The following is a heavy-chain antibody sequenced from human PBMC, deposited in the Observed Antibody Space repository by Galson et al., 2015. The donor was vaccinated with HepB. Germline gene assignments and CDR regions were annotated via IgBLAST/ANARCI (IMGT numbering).Heavy chain of an antibody. D-gene: IGHD3-16*02. CDR1: GFSFSSYA. J-gene: IGHJ3*02. Sequence: SLRLSCAASGFSFSSYAMSWVRQAPGKGLEWVSGISNSGGSTYYADSLKGRFTISRDNSKNTLYLQMNNLRAEDTAMYYCAKENYDSVWGYYPTRGAFDIWGQGTMVTVSS. CDR3: AKENYDSVWGYYPTRGAFDI. CDR2: ISNSGGST. V-gene: IGHV3-23*01.